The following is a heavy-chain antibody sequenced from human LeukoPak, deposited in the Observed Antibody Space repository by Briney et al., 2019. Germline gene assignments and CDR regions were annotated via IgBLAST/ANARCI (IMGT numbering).Heavy chain of an antibody. CDR2: ISWNSGSL. CDR3: VKGETAVAGGAFDH. Sequence: QPGRSLRLSCAASGFNFNDYAMHWVRQAPGKGLEWVSGISWNSGSLDYAGSVKGRFTVSRDSAKNSLYLQMNSLRAEDMALYYCVKGETAVAGGAFDHWGQGTLVTVSS. J-gene: IGHJ4*02. CDR1: GFNFNDYA. D-gene: IGHD6-19*01. V-gene: IGHV3-9*03.